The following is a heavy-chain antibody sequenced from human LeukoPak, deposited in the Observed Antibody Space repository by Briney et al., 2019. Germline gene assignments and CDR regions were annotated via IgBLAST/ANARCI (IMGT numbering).Heavy chain of an antibody. CDR1: GGSISSYY. V-gene: IGHV4-59*12. CDR2: IYYSGST. CDR3: ARESGSSAALDY. Sequence: SETLSLTCTVSGGSISSYYWSWIRQPPGKGLEWIGYIYYSGSTNYNPSLKSRVTISVDTSKNQFSLKLSSVTAADTAVYYCARESGSSAALDYWGQGTLVTVSS. J-gene: IGHJ4*02. D-gene: IGHD6-19*01.